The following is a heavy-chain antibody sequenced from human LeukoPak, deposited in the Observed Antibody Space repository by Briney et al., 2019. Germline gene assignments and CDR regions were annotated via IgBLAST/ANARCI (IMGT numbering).Heavy chain of an antibody. CDR1: GDSISSYY. D-gene: IGHD6-19*01. CDR2: IYYTGST. Sequence: PSETLSLTCTVSGDSISSYYWSWIRQPPGKGLEWIGYIYYTGSTNYNPSLKSRVTISVDTSKNQFSLKLSSVTAADTAVYYCARDQGIAVAGTYDYWGQGTLVTVSS. V-gene: IGHV4-59*12. CDR3: ARDQGIAVAGTYDY. J-gene: IGHJ4*02.